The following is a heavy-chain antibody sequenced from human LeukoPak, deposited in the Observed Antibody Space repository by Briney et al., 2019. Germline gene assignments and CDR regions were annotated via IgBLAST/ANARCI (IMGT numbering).Heavy chain of an antibody. Sequence: GGSLRLSCAASGFTFSSYAMSWVRQAPGKGLEWVSVIYSGGSTSYADSVKGRFTISRDNSKNTLYLQMNSLRAEDTAVYYCASTFDIWGQGTMVTVSS. CDR3: ASTFDI. J-gene: IGHJ3*02. CDR2: IYSGGST. CDR1: GFTFSSYA. V-gene: IGHV3-23*03.